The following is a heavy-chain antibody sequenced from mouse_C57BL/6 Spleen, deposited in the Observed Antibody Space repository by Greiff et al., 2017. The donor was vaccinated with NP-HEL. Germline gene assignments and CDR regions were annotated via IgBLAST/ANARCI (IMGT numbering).Heavy chain of an antibody. Sequence: QVTLKECGPGILQPSQTLSLTCSFSGFSLSTFGMGVGWIRQPSGKGLEWLAHIWWDDDKYYNPALKSRLTISKDTSKNQVFLKISNVDTADTATYYCARSYSYGSSNGWYFDVWGTGTTVTVSS. CDR1: GFSLSTFGMG. D-gene: IGHD1-1*01. CDR2: IWWDDDK. CDR3: ARSYSYGSSNGWYFDV. V-gene: IGHV8-8*01. J-gene: IGHJ1*03.